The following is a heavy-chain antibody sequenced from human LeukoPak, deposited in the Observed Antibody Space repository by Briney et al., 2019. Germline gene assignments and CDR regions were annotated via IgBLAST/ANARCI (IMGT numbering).Heavy chain of an antibody. CDR1: GFTFSNYA. J-gene: IGHJ4*02. CDR3: VKGVR. V-gene: IGHV3-23*01. CDR2: ISGSGVST. Sequence: PGGSLRLSCAASGFTFSNYAMGWVRQAPGKGLEWVSAISGSGVSTNYADSVKGRFTISRDNPKNTLYLQINSLRAEDTAVYYCVKGVRWGQGTLVTVSS.